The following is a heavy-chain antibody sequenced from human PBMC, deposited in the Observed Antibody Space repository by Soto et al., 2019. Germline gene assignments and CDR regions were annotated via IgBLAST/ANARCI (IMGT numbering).Heavy chain of an antibody. CDR2: IYYSGST. J-gene: IGHJ5*02. Sequence: PSETLSLTCTVSGGSISSGGYYWSWIRQHPGKGLEWIGYIYYSGSTYYNPSLKSRVTISVDTSKNQFSLKLSSVTAADTAVYYCARHMAGYWFDPWGQGTLVTVSS. V-gene: IGHV4-39*01. CDR3: ARHMAGYWFDP. CDR1: GGSISSGGYY.